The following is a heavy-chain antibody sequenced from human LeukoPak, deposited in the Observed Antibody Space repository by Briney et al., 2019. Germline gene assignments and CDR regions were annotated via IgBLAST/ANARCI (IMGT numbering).Heavy chain of an antibody. CDR2: INHSGST. CDR1: GGSFSGYY. D-gene: IGHD3-22*01. Sequence: PSETLSLTCAVYGGSFSGYYWSWIRQPPGKGLEWIGEINHSGSTNYNPSLKSRVTISVDTSKNQFSLKLSSVTAADTAVYYCARVITYYDSSGPFDQWGQGTLVTVSS. CDR3: ARVITYYDSSGPFDQ. J-gene: IGHJ4*02. V-gene: IGHV4-34*01.